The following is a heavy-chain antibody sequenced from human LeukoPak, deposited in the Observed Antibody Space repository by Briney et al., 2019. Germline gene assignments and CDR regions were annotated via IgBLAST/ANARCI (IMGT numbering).Heavy chain of an antibody. Sequence: GGSLRLSCAASGFTFSNYGMHWVRQAPGKGLEWVAVIWYDGSNKYYADSVKGRFTIARDNSKNTLHLQMDSLRAEDTAVYYCARGQPSYYFDYWGQGTLVTVSS. CDR3: ARGQPSYYFDY. V-gene: IGHV3-33*01. D-gene: IGHD6-13*01. CDR1: GFTFSNYG. J-gene: IGHJ4*02. CDR2: IWYDGSNK.